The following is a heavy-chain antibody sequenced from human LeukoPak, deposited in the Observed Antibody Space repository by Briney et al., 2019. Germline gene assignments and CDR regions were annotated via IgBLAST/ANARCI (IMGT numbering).Heavy chain of an antibody. CDR3: ARGGLVRRYYYYMDG. V-gene: IGHV1-2*02. CDR2: INPNSGGT. D-gene: IGHD3/OR15-3a*01. CDR1: GYTFTGYY. Sequence: ASVKVSCKASGYTFTGYYMHWVRQAPGQGLEWMGWINPNSGGTNYAQKFQGRVTMTRDTSISTAYMELSRLRSDDTAVYYCARGGLVRRYYYYMDGWGKGTTVTISS. J-gene: IGHJ6*03.